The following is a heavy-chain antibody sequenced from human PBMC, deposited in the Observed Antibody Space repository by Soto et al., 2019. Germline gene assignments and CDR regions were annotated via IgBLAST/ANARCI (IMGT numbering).Heavy chain of an antibody. V-gene: IGHV3-30-3*01. J-gene: IGHJ6*02. D-gene: IGHD4-4*01. CDR3: ARALTTVTTYYYYGMDV. CDR1: GFTFSSYA. Sequence: TGGSLRLSCAASGFTFSSYAMHWVRQAPGKGLEWVAVISYDGSNKYYADSVKGRFTISRDNSKNTLYLQMNSLRAEDTAVYYCARALTTVTTYYYYGMDVWGQGTTVTVSS. CDR2: ISYDGSNK.